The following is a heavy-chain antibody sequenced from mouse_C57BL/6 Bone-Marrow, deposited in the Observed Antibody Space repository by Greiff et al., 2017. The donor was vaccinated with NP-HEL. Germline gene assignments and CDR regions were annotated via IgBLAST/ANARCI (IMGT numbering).Heavy chain of an antibody. CDR1: EYEFPSHD. Sequence: EVKVVESGGGLVQPGESLKLSCESNEYEFPSHDMSWVRKTPEKRLELVAAINSDGGSTYYPDTMERRFIISRDNTKKTLYLQMSSLRSEDTALYYCARRGYYGSSWDWYFDVWGTGTTVTVSS. CDR3: ARRGYYGSSWDWYFDV. J-gene: IGHJ1*03. CDR2: INSDGGST. V-gene: IGHV5-2*01. D-gene: IGHD1-1*01.